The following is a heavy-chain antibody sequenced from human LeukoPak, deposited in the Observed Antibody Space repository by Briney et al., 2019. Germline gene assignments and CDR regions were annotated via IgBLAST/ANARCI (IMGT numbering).Heavy chain of an antibody. D-gene: IGHD3-22*01. CDR3: AKRGVVIRVILVGFHKEAYYFDS. CDR2: ISVSSRNVI. CDR1: GFTFSSYS. Sequence: GGSLRLSCAASGFTFSSYSMNWVRQAPGKGLEWLSYISVSSRNVIDYADSVKGRFTISRDDAKNSLYLQMNSLRAEDTAVYFCAKRGVVIRVILVGFHKEAYYFDSWGQGALVIVSS. J-gene: IGHJ4*02. V-gene: IGHV3-48*04.